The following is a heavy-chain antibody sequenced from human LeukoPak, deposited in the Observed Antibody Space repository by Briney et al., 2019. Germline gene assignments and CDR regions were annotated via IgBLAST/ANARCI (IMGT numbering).Heavy chain of an antibody. CDR2: IYYSGST. Sequence: SETLSLTCTVSGGSISSYYWSWIRQPPGKGLEWIGYIYYSGSTNYNPSLKSRVTISVDTSKNQFSLKLSSVTAADTAVYYCAREWPRYYFDYWGQGTLVTVSS. V-gene: IGHV4-59*01. CDR3: AREWPRYYFDY. D-gene: IGHD5-12*01. CDR1: GGSISSYY. J-gene: IGHJ4*02.